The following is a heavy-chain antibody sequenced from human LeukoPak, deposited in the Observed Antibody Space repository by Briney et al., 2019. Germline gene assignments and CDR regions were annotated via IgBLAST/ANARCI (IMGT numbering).Heavy chain of an antibody. J-gene: IGHJ5*02. CDR2: IYTSGST. Sequence: SETLSLTCTVSGGSISSGSYYWSWIRQPAGKGLEWIGRIYTSGSTNYNPSLKSRVTISEDTSKNQFSLKLSSVTAADTAVYYCARGRLKGSSNNWFDPWGQGTLVTVSS. CDR1: GGSISSGSYY. V-gene: IGHV4-61*02. D-gene: IGHD6-6*01. CDR3: ARGRLKGSSNNWFDP.